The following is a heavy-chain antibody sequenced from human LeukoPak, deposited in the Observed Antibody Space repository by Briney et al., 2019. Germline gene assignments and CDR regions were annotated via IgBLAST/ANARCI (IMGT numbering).Heavy chain of an antibody. J-gene: IGHJ1*01. CDR3: ARSVAEITSSCSACAEYFHQ. D-gene: IGHD2-2*01. V-gene: IGHV1-69*13. CDR1: GGTFSTYP. Sequence: SVKVSCKASGGTFSTYPISWVRQAPGQGLEWMGGIIPIFGTANYAQKFQDRVTFTADESTTTVYMELSSLRSDDTAVYYCARSVAEITSSCSACAEYFHQWGQGTLIIVSS. CDR2: IIPIFGTA.